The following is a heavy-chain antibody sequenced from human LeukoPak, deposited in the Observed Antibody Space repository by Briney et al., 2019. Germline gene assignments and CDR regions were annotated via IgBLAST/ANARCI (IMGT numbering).Heavy chain of an antibody. CDR2: INYSGST. CDR3: ARDLYSSRTNDAFVI. V-gene: IGHV4-38-2*02. J-gene: IGHJ3*02. CDR1: GYSISSGYY. D-gene: IGHD6-13*01. Sequence: PSETLSLTCTVSGYSISSGYYWGWIRQPPGKGLEWIGSINYSGSTYYNPSLKSRVTISVGTSKIQFSLKLSSVTAADTAVYYCARDLYSSRTNDAFVIWGQGTMVTVSS.